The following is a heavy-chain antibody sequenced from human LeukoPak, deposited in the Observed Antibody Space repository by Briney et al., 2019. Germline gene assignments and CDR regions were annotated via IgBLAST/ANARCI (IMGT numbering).Heavy chain of an antibody. CDR2: IYTSGST. Sequence: PSQTLSLTCTVSGGSISSGNYYWSWIRQPAGKGLEWIGRIYTSGSTDYNPSLKSRVTISVDTSKNQFSLKLSSVTAADTAVYYCARESSSSSVDYWGQGTLVTVSS. V-gene: IGHV4-61*02. J-gene: IGHJ4*02. CDR1: GGSISSGNYY. D-gene: IGHD6-13*01. CDR3: ARESSSSSVDY.